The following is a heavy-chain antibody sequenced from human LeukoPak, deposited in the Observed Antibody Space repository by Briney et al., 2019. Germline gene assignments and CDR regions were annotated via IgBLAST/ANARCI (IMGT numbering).Heavy chain of an antibody. CDR3: ARSYRDF. J-gene: IGHJ4*02. CDR2: MNQNGSIT. Sequence: GGSLRLSCVASGFTFSKYWMHWVRHVPGKGLLWVSRMNQNGSITDYADSVKGRFTISRDNAKNTLYLQMNSLKAGDTAVYYCARSYRDFWGQGTLVTVSS. V-gene: IGHV3-74*01. CDR1: GFTFSKYW. D-gene: IGHD3-10*01.